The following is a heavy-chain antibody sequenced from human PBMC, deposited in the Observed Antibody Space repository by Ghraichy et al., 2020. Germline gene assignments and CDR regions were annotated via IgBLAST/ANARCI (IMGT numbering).Heavy chain of an antibody. Sequence: SCTVSGGSISSYYWSWIRQPPGKGLEWIGYIYYSGSTNYNPALKSRVTISVDTSKNQFSLKLSSVTAADTAVYYCERDDGYNFPDAFDIWGQGTMVTVSS. CDR1: GGSISSYY. CDR3: ERDDGYNFPDAFDI. CDR2: IYYSGST. J-gene: IGHJ3*02. V-gene: IGHV4-59*01. D-gene: IGHD5-24*01.